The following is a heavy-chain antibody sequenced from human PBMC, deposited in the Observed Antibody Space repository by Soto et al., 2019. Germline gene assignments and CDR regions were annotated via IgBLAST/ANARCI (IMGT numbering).Heavy chain of an antibody. D-gene: IGHD4-17*01. J-gene: IGHJ3*02. CDR1: GFTFSSYG. Sequence: GGSLRLSCAASGFTFSSYGMHWIRQAPGKGLEWVAVISYDGSNKYYADSVKGRFTISRDNSKNTLYLQMNSLRAEDTAVYYCAKETYGGNDGSAFDIWGQGXMVT. V-gene: IGHV3-30*18. CDR3: AKETYGGNDGSAFDI. CDR2: ISYDGSNK.